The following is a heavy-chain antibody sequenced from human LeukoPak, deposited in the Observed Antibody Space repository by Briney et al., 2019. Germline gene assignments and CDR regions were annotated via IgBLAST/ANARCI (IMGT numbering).Heavy chain of an antibody. CDR3: AREEIVGAPYFDY. D-gene: IGHD1-26*01. J-gene: IGHJ4*02. CDR1: GGTFSSYA. CDR2: IIPIFGTA. V-gene: IGHV1-69*05. Sequence: GASVTVSFKASGGTFSSYAISWVRQAPGQGLEWMGGIIPIFGTANYAQKFQGRVTMTRDMSTSTVYMELSSLRSEDTAVYYCAREEIVGAPYFDYWGQGTLVTVSS.